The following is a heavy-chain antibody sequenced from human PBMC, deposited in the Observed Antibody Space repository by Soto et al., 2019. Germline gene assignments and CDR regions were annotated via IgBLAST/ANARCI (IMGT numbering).Heavy chain of an antibody. CDR2: ISSASSET. CDR3: ARLSGDHSAFFSYGMDA. D-gene: IGHD2-21*01. Sequence: LRLSCEASGFTFSRVSMNWVRQVPGKGLEWVASISSASSETWYADSVKGRFIISRDNARNTLSLQMNSLRADDTAVYYCARLSGDHSAFFSYGMDAWGQGTTVTVSS. CDR1: GFTFSRVS. V-gene: IGHV3-21*01. J-gene: IGHJ6*02.